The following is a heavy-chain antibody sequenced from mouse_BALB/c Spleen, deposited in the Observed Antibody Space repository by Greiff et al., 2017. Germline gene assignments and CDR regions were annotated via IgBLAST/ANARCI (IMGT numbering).Heavy chain of an antibody. CDR1: GYTFSSYW. Sequence: VQLKQSGAELMKPGASVKISCKATGYTFSSYWIEWVKQRPGHGLEWIGEILPGSGSTNYNEKFKGKATFTADTSSNTAYMQLSSLTSEDSAVYYCAKEEGNYAMDYWGQGTSVTVSS. J-gene: IGHJ4*01. CDR2: ILPGSGST. CDR3: AKEEGNYAMDY. V-gene: IGHV1-9*01.